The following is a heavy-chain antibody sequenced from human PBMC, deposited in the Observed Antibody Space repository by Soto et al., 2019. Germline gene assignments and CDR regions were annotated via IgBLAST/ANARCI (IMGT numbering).Heavy chain of an antibody. CDR2: INTDGTRT. V-gene: IGHV3-74*01. CDR1: GFTFNNYW. CDR3: ARVKSGSYDWYDP. Sequence: DVQLVESGGGLVQPGGSLRLSCAASGFTFNNYWMHWVRQAPGKGLMWVSRINTDGTRTTYADSVKGRFAISRDNAKNTVYLQMNSLRADDTAVYFCARVKSGSYDWYDPWGQGTLVTVSS. D-gene: IGHD3-10*01. J-gene: IGHJ5*02.